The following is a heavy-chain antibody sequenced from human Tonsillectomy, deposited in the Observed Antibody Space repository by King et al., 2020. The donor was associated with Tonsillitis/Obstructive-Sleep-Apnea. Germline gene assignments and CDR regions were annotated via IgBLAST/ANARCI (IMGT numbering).Heavy chain of an antibody. Sequence: QLVQSGAEVKKSGESLRISCKGSGYSFTKYWISWVRQMPGKGLEWMGRIDPSDSYINYNPSFQGHVTISADKSISTAYLQWSSLKASDTAAYYCARLVDTAMDSAHSYGMDVWGQGTTVTVPS. CDR1: GYSFTKYW. J-gene: IGHJ6*02. CDR3: ARLVDTAMDSAHSYGMDV. CDR2: IDPSDSYI. V-gene: IGHV5-10-1*03. D-gene: IGHD5-18*01.